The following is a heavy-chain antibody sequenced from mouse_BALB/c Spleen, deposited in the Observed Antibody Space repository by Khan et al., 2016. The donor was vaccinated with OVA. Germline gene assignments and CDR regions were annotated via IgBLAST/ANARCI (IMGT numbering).Heavy chain of an antibody. CDR1: GYTFTAYE. J-gene: IGHJ4*01. D-gene: IGHD1-1*01. CDR2: IYPGDGST. CDR3: AREVLRGVGMDY. Sequence: VQLQESGPELVKPGTLVKISCKASGYTFTAYEINWVKQRLGQGLEWIGRIYPGDGSTKYNDKFKGKATLNADTSSHTPYIQHSSLTSEKSAVYCCAREVLRGVGMDYWGQGTSVSVSS. V-gene: IGHV1S56*01.